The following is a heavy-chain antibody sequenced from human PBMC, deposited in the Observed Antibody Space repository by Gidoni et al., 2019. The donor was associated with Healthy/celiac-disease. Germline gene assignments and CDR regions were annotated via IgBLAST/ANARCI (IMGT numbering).Heavy chain of an antibody. D-gene: IGHD6-13*01. CDR3: ARGSQVAAAVDCFDY. V-gene: IGHV3-33*01. J-gene: IGHJ4*02. CDR2: RWYDGSNK. Sequence: QVQLVESGGGVVQPGRSLRLSCAASGFTFSSYGMHWVRQAPGKGLEWVAVRWYDGSNKYYADYVKGRFTISRENSKNTLYLQMSSLRAEDTAVYYCARGSQVAAAVDCFDYWGQGTLVTVSS. CDR1: GFTFSSYG.